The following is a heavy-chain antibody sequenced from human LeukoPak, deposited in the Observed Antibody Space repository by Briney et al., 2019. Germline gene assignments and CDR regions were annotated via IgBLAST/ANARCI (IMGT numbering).Heavy chain of an antibody. J-gene: IGHJ5*02. D-gene: IGHD1-26*01. Sequence: GESLQISCGASGHSFTNHWIGWVRQMPGKGLEWMGIINLGDPDTKYSPSFQGQVTISLDKSISTAYLQWRSLKASDTAMYYCARRPYSGSPNWFDPWGQGTLVTVSS. CDR3: ARRPYSGSPNWFDP. CDR1: GHSFTNHW. V-gene: IGHV5-51*01. CDR2: INLGDPDT.